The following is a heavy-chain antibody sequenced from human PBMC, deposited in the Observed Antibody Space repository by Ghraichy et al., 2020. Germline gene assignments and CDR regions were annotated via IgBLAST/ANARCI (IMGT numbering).Heavy chain of an antibody. J-gene: IGHJ4*02. CDR3: ARRTTGYSSGYFVY. CDR2: IYYSGST. CDR1: GGSISSSSYY. V-gene: IGHV4-39*01. Sequence: SQTLSLTCTVSGGSISSSSYYWGWIRQPPGKGLEWIGSIYYSGSTYYNPSLKSRVTISVDTSKNQFSLKLSSVTAADTAVYYCARRTTGYSSGYFVYWGQGTLVTVSS. D-gene: IGHD6-19*01.